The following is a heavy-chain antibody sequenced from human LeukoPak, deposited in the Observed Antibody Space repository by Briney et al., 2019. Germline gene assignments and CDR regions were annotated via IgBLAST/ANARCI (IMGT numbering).Heavy chain of an antibody. CDR2: ISAYNGNT. J-gene: IGHJ6*03. D-gene: IGHD3-10*01. CDR1: GYTFTSYG. V-gene: IGHV1-18*01. Sequence: ASVKVSCKASGYTFTSYGISWVRQAPGQGLERMGWISAYNGNTNYAQKLQGRVTMTTDTSTSTAYMELRSLRSDDTAVYYCARVGGSGSYRRYYYYMDVWGKGTTVTVSS. CDR3: ARVGGSGSYRRYYYYMDV.